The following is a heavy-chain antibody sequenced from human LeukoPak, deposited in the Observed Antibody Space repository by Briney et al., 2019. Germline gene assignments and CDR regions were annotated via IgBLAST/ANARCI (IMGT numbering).Heavy chain of an antibody. J-gene: IGHJ4*02. CDR3: ARVPIAAAGGVFDY. CDR1: GGSFSGYY. V-gene: IGHV4-34*01. D-gene: IGHD6-13*01. CDR2: INHSGST. Sequence: SETLSLTCAVYGGSFSGYYWSWIRQPPGKGLEWIGEINHSGSTNYNPSLKSRVTISVDTSKNQFSLKLSSVTAADTAVYYCARVPIAAAGGVFDYWGQGTLVTVSS.